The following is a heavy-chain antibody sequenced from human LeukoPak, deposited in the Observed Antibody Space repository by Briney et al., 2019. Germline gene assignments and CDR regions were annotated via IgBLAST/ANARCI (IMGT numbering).Heavy chain of an antibody. CDR1: GGSLNSRPYY. D-gene: IGHD6-6*01. Sequence: SETLSLTFTVSGGSLNSRPYYWGWIRQPPRKGLEWVGTIYSSGTTYYNPSLKSRVTISLDTSKNQFSLKLSSVTAADTAIYYCARDFSSSSTVYYYYYMDVWGKGTTVTVSS. V-gene: IGHV4-39*07. CDR2: IYSSGTT. CDR3: ARDFSSSSTVYYYYYMDV. J-gene: IGHJ6*03.